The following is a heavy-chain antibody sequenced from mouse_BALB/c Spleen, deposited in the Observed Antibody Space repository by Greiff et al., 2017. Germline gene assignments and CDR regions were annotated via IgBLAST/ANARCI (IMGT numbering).Heavy chain of an antibody. Sequence: QVQLKESGAELAKPGASVKMSCKASGYTFTSYWMHWVKQRPGQGLEWIGYINPSTGYTEYNQKFKDKATLTADKSSSTAYMQLSSLTSEDSAVYYCARWGVFDYWGQGNTLTVSS. CDR1: GYTFTSYW. CDR2: INPSTGYT. CDR3: ARWGVFDY. V-gene: IGHV1-7*01. J-gene: IGHJ2*01.